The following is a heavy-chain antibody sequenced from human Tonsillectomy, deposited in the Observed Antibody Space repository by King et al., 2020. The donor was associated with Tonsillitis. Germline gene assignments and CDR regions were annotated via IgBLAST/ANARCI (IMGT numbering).Heavy chain of an antibody. CDR3: ARALLGGTGAIDY. CDR2: MWYDGSNQ. CDR1: GFAFSSSG. Sequence: VQLVESGGGVVQPGKSLRLSCAASGFAFSSSGMYWVRQAPGKGLEWVAVMWYDGSNQYYGDSVKGRFTMSRDNSKNMLYLQMSSLRAEDTAVYYCARALLGGTGAIDYWGQGALVTVSS. D-gene: IGHD7-27*01. V-gene: IGHV3-33*01. J-gene: IGHJ4*02.